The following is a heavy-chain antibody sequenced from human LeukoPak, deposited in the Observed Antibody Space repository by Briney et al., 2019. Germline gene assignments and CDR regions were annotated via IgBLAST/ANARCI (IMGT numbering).Heavy chain of an antibody. Sequence: GGSLRLSCAASGFTFSSYAMRWVRQAPGKGLEWVSAISGSGGSTYYADSVKGRFTISRDNSKNTLYLQMNSLRAEDTAVYYCAKDDILTGFNYWGQGTLVTVSS. J-gene: IGHJ4*02. V-gene: IGHV3-23*01. CDR3: AKDDILTGFNY. CDR1: GFTFSSYA. D-gene: IGHD3-9*01. CDR2: ISGSGGST.